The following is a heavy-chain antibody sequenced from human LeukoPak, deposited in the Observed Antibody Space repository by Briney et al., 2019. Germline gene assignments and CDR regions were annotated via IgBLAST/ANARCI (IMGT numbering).Heavy chain of an antibody. V-gene: IGHV4-34*01. CDR2: INHSGST. CDR3: ARRGSHYDYVWGSYRSYYFDY. CDR1: GGSFSGYY. J-gene: IGHJ4*02. Sequence: SETLSLTCAVYGGSFSGYYWSWIRQPPGKGLEWIGEINHSGSTNYNPSLKSRVTISVDTSKNQFSLKLSSATAADTAVYYCARRGSHYDYVWGSYRSYYFDYWGQGTLVTVSS. D-gene: IGHD3-16*02.